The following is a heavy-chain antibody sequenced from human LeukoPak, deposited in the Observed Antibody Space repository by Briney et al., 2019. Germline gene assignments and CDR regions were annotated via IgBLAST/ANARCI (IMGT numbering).Heavy chain of an antibody. J-gene: IGHJ6*02. CDR1: GFTFSSYS. D-gene: IGHD1-7*01. Sequence: GGSLRLSCAASGFTFSSYSMSWVRQAPGKGLEWVSYISSSSSTIYYADSVKGRFTISRDTAKNSPYLQMNSMRAEDTAVYYRARGDLWNYVPYYYYGMDVWGQGTTVTVSS. V-gene: IGHV3-48*01. CDR2: ISSSSSTI. CDR3: ARGDLWNYVPYYYYGMDV.